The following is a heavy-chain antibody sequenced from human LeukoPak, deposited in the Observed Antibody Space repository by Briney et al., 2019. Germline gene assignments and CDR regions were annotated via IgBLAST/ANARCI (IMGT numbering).Heavy chain of an antibody. J-gene: IGHJ4*02. Sequence: GGSLRLSCAASGFTFSSYEMNWVRQAPGKGLEWVSYISASGGTIHYADSVKGRFTISRDNAKNSLYLRMNSLRAEDTAVYYCARGWLQLDYWGQGTLVTVSS. D-gene: IGHD5-24*01. V-gene: IGHV3-48*03. CDR2: ISASGGTI. CDR3: ARGWLQLDY. CDR1: GFTFSSYE.